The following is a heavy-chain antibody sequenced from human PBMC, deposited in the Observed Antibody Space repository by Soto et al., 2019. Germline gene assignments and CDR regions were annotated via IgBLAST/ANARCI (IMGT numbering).Heavy chain of an antibody. D-gene: IGHD6-13*01. CDR2: VLHSGKT. Sequence: QVHLQQSGAGLLKPSETLSLTCAVRGGAFNGFFWTWIRQPPGKGLEWVGDVLHSGKTNYNPSLQSRVSISVEPSKDQFSLMLNYVTAGDTAVYYCARGRSSWSHGQYHLHSGLDVWGQGTTVIVSS. V-gene: IGHV4-34*02. J-gene: IGHJ6*02. CDR1: GGAFNGFF. CDR3: ARGRSSWSHGQYHLHSGLDV.